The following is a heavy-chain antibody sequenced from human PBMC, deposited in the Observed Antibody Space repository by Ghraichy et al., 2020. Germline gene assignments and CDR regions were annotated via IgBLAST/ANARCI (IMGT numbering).Heavy chain of an antibody. CDR3: ARGRSGYSYGYGGYNWFDP. V-gene: IGHV4-34*01. J-gene: IGHJ5*02. CDR1: GGSFSGYY. D-gene: IGHD5-18*01. Sequence: SETLSLTCAVYGGSFSGYYWSWIRQPPGKGLEWIGEINHSGSTNYNPSLKSRVTISVDTSKNQFSLKLSSVTAADTAVYYCARGRSGYSYGYGGYNWFDPWGQGTLVTVSS. CDR2: INHSGST.